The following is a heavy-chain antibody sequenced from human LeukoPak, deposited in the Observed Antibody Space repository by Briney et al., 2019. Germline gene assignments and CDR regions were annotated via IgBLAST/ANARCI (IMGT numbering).Heavy chain of an antibody. CDR3: ARDRGSPYYYDSSGLFDY. CDR2: IYYSGST. V-gene: IGHV4-59*01. D-gene: IGHD3-22*01. Sequence: SETPSLTCTVSGGSISSYYRSWIRQPPGKGLEWIGYIYYSGSTNYNPSLKSRVTISVDTSKNQFSLKLSSVTAADTAVYYCARDRGSPYYYDSSGLFDYWGQGTLVTVSS. CDR1: GGSISSYY. J-gene: IGHJ4*02.